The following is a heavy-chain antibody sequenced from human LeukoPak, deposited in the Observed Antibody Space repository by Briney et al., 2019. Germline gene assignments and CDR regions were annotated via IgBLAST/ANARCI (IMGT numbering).Heavy chain of an antibody. CDR1: GFTFSSYG. V-gene: IGHV3-33*01. D-gene: IGHD3-10*01. CDR3: ARDGAVNYGSGIDY. Sequence: PGRSLRLSCGASGFTFSSYGMHWVRQAPGKGLEWVAVIWYDGSNKYYADSVKGRFTISRDNSKNTLYLQMNSLRAEDTAVYYCARDGAVNYGSGIDYWGQGTLVTVSS. CDR2: IWYDGSNK. J-gene: IGHJ4*02.